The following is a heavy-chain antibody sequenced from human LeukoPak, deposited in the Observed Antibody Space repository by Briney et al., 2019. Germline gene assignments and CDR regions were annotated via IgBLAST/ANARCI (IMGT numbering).Heavy chain of an antibody. CDR2: IYYSGST. D-gene: IGHD3-22*01. CDR3: ARDWSSGYQGSFDY. V-gene: IGHV4-59*01. J-gene: IGHJ4*02. CDR1: GGSISSYY. Sequence: SGTLSLTCTVSGGSISSYYWSWIRQPPGKGLEWIGYIYYSGSTNYNPSLKSRVTISVDTSKNQFSLKLSSVTAADTAVYYRARDWSSGYQGSFDYWGQGTLVTVSS.